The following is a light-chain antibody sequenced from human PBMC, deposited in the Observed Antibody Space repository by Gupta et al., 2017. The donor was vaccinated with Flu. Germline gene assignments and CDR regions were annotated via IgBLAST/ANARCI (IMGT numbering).Light chain of an antibody. CDR3: QSFDSSDLTWV. CDR1: GGSMEDSL. CDR2: DDT. V-gene: IGLV6-57*02. J-gene: IGLJ3*02. Sequence: TSAGSSSGGSMEDSLGGGGQQRPGGAPTAVIFDDTQRPSGVPGRFSASIDSSSNSAPLTISGLKREDEADYYCQSFDSSDLTWVFGGGTKVTVL.